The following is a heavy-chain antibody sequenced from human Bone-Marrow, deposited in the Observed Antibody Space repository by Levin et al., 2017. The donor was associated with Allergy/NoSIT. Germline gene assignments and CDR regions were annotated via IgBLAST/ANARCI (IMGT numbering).Heavy chain of an antibody. Sequence: GESLKISCKASEYTVTGDFIHWVRQAPGQGFEWMGQINTNDGGTNYAQQFQGRVTVTRDTYTSTVYMELHRLRSDDTALYYCARVGSAWPGFYYDYWGQGTLVTVSS. CDR1: EYTVTGDF. CDR2: INTNDGGT. CDR3: ARVGSAWPGFYYDY. V-gene: IGHV1-2*06. J-gene: IGHJ4*02. D-gene: IGHD6-19*01.